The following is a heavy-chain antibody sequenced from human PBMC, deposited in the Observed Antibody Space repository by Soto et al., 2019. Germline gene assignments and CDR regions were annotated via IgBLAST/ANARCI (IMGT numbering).Heavy chain of an antibody. V-gene: IGHV1-8*01. CDR2: VNPDSGKT. J-gene: IGHJ5*02. CDR1: GYTFITYD. CDR3: ARGNWFDP. Sequence: QVQLVQSGAEVKKPGASVKVSCKASGYTFITYDINWVRQATGQGLGWVGWVNPDSGKTDYARKFQGRVTMTRNTSISTVYMELSDLRSEDTAVYYCARGNWFDPWGQGTLVTVSS.